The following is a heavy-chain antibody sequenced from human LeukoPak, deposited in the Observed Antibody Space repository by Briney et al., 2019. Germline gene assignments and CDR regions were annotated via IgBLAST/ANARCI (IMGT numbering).Heavy chain of an antibody. D-gene: IGHD6-13*01. CDR1: GGSIRSGGYY. Sequence: SQTLSLTCTVSGGSIRSGGYYWSWIRQHPGKGLEWIGYIYYSGSTYYNPSLKSRVTISVDTSKNQFSLKLSSVTAADTAVYYCARGSHAAGMYYFDYWGQGTLVTVSS. CDR3: ARGSHAAGMYYFDY. J-gene: IGHJ4*02. CDR2: IYYSGST. V-gene: IGHV4-31*03.